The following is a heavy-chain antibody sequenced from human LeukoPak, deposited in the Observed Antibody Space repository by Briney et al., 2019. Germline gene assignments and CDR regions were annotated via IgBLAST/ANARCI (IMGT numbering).Heavy chain of an antibody. CDR1: GYTFTSYD. CDR3: ARGSMTATGINYYYGMDV. CDR2: MNPNSGNT. J-gene: IGHJ6*02. D-gene: IGHD2-21*02. Sequence: ASVKVSCKASGYTFTSYDINWVRQATGQGLEWMGWMNPNSGNTGYAQKFQGRVTMTRNTSISTAYMELSSLRSEDTAVYYCARGSMTATGINYYYGMDVWGQGTTVTVSS. V-gene: IGHV1-8*01.